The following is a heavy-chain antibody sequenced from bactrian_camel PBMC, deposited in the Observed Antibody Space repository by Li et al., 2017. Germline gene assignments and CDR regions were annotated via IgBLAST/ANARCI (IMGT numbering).Heavy chain of an antibody. CDR2: MYTGGSST. CDR3: ATWAGMFRLTVVAGFHY. D-gene: IGHD6*01. V-gene: IGHV3S1*01. Sequence: HVLLVESGGGSVEAGGSLTLTCVASGYTYNGYCMGWFRLPPGKGREGVAAMYTGGSSTYYAESVKGRFTISRDNAKNTVYLQMNSLKPEDTAVYYCATWAGMFRLTVVAGFHYWGQGTQVTVS. J-gene: IGHJ4*01. CDR1: GYTYNGYC.